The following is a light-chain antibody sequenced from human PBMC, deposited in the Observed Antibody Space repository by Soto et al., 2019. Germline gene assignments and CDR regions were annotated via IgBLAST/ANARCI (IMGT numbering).Light chain of an antibody. CDR2: AAS. CDR1: ENVDRY. J-gene: IGKJ1*01. V-gene: IGKV1-39*01. CDR3: QQTYSTPPT. Sequence: DIQVTQSPSSLSSSVGDRVTITCRASENVDRYVNWYQQIPGRAPSLLISAASTLLSGVPSRFRGSGSVTSFTLTIDSLQPEDFAVYYCQQTYSTPPTFGQGTKVEVK.